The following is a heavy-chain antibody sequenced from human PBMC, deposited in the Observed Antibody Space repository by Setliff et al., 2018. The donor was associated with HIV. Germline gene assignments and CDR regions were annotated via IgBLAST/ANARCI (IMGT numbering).Heavy chain of an antibody. CDR2: IYHSGIT. CDR1: GGSISSGNW. D-gene: IGHD3-10*01. Sequence: SETLSLTCAVSGGSISSGNWWSWVRQPPGKRLEWIGEIYHSGITNYNPSLKSRVTISVDKSKNQFSLKLSSVTAADTAVYFCARRGGRSAIISVRAFDSWGQGTLVTVSS. CDR3: ARRGGRSAIISVRAFDS. J-gene: IGHJ4*02. V-gene: IGHV4-4*02.